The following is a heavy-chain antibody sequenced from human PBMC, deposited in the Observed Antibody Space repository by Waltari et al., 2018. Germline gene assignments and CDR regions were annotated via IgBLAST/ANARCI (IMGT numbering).Heavy chain of an antibody. CDR1: GGSIYITNW. V-gene: IGHV4-4*02. CDR3: ASRAVAGNNFDY. D-gene: IGHD6-19*01. Sequence: QVQLQESGPGLVKPLGTLSLTCAVSGGSIYITNWWSWVRQAPGKGLDWIGEIYHTGSTNYNPALKSRVTRSVDKSRNHFSLNLTSVTVADTALYYCASRAVAGNNFDYWGQGRLVTVSS. CDR2: IYHTGST. J-gene: IGHJ4*02.